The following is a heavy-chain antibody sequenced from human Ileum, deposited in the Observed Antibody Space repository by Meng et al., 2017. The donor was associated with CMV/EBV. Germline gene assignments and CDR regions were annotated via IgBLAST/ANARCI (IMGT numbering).Heavy chain of an antibody. CDR1: FTFLPFV. J-gene: IGHJ5*02. Sequence: FTFLPFVLHWVRPTPGKGLEWLTVIWYDGSNTYYADSVKGRFIISRDNSRNTLYLQMNSLRVEDTAVYYCAKDHCGGDCYNSGWFDPWGQGTLVTVSS. CDR3: AKDHCGGDCYNSGWFDP. V-gene: IGHV3-33*06. CDR2: IWYDGSNT. D-gene: IGHD2-21*01.